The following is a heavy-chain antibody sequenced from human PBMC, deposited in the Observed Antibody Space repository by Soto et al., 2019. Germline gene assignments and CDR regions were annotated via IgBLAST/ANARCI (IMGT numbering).Heavy chain of an antibody. CDR1: GGTFSSYA. J-gene: IGHJ6*02. CDR3: AREGIDYYDSSGYNYYGMDV. D-gene: IGHD3-22*01. V-gene: IGHV1-69*12. Sequence: QVQLVQSGAEVKKPGSSVKVSCKASGGTFSSYAISWVRQAPGQGLEWMGGIIPIFGTANEAQKFQGRVTITADESTRPAYMELSSLRSEDTAVYYCAREGIDYYDSSGYNYYGMDVWGQGATVTVSS. CDR2: IIPIFGTA.